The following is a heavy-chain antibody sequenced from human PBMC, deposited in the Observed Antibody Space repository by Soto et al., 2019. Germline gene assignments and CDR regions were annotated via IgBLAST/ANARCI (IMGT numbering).Heavy chain of an antibody. CDR2: ITWHSGTI. J-gene: IGHJ6*03. Sequence: EVQLVESGGGLVQPGRSLRIAWAASGFNFDQYTMHWVRQAPGKGLEWVSSITWHSGTIGYADSVKGRFTISRDNAKNSLYLQMNSLRGEDTALYYCAKEMITFGDFNYYYMDVWGNGTTVTVSS. D-gene: IGHD3-16*01. V-gene: IGHV3-9*01. CDR1: GFNFDQYT. CDR3: AKEMITFGDFNYYYMDV.